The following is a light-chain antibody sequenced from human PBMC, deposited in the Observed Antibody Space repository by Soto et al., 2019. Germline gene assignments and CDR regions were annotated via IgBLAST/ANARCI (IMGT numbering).Light chain of an antibody. CDR2: DAS. J-gene: IGKJ3*01. CDR1: QSVSSY. CDR3: QQRSNWPPLIT. V-gene: IGKV3-11*01. Sequence: EIVLTQSPATLSLSPGERATLSCRASQSVSSYLAWYQQKPGQAPRLLIYDASNRATGIPARFSGSGSGTYFTLTISSLEPEDFAVYYCQQRSNWPPLITFGPGTKVDIK.